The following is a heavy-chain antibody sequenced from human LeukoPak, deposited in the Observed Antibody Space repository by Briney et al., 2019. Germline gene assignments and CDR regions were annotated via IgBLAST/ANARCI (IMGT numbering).Heavy chain of an antibody. CDR1: GGSLSSYY. D-gene: IGHD4-23*01. J-gene: IGHJ2*01. CDR3: VRLSVVSPHRYFDL. Sequence: SETLPLTCTVSGGSLSSYYWSWIRQPPGKGLEGIGYIYYSGSTNYNPSLKSRVTISVDTSKNQFSLKLSSVTAADAAVYYCVRLSVVSPHRYFDLWGRGTLVTVSS. V-gene: IGHV4-59*08. CDR2: IYYSGST.